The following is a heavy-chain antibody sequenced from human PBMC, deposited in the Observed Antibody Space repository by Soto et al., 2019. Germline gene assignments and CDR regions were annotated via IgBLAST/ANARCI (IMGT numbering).Heavy chain of an antibody. V-gene: IGHV3-30*18. Sequence: PGGSLRLSCAASGFTFSSYGMHWVRQAPGKGLEWVAVMSYDGSNKYYADSVKGRFTISRDNSKNTLYLQMNSLRAEDTAVYYCAKDRNSSSWYYYYYYGMDVWGQGTTVTVSS. D-gene: IGHD6-13*01. CDR2: MSYDGSNK. CDR1: GFTFSSYG. CDR3: AKDRNSSSWYYYYYYGMDV. J-gene: IGHJ6*02.